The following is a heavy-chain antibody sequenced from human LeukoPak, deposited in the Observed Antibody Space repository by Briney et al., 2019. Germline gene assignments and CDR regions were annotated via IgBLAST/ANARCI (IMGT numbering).Heavy chain of an antibody. CDR1: GFTFNNAW. CDR3: TTHTVRGFDY. V-gene: IGHV3-15*01. Sequence: GGSLRLSCAASGFTFNNAWMSWVRQAPGKGLEWVGRIKSKPDGGTTDYAAPVKDRFTISRDDSKSTLYLQMDSPETEDTAVYYCTTHTVRGFDYWGQGTLVTVSS. CDR2: IKSKPDGGTT. J-gene: IGHJ4*02. D-gene: IGHD3-10*02.